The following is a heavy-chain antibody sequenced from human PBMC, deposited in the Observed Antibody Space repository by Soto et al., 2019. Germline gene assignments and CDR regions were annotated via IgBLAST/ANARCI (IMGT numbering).Heavy chain of an antibody. J-gene: IGHJ4*02. CDR2: ISYDGSNK. D-gene: IGHD3-3*01. CDR3: ARDKRDLRFLEWSYYFDY. Sequence: PGGSLRLSCAASGVTFCSYAMDWVRQAPGKGLEWVAVISYDGSNKYYADSVKGRFTISRDNSKNTLYLQLNSLRAEDTAVYYCARDKRDLRFLEWSYYFDYWGQGTLVTVSS. V-gene: IGHV3-30-3*01. CDR1: GVTFCSYA.